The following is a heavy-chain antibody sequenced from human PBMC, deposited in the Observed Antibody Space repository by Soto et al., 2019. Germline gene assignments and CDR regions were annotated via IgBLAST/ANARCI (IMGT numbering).Heavy chain of an antibody. Sequence: SGPTLVNPTQTLTLTCTFSGFSLSTSGMCVSWIRQPPGKALEWLARIDWDDDKYYSTSLKTRLTISKDTSKNQVVLTMTNMDPVDTATYYCARAVVVPAAMDHYYMDVWGKGTTVTVSS. V-gene: IGHV2-70*11. J-gene: IGHJ6*03. CDR1: GFSLSTSGMC. CDR3: ARAVVVPAAMDHYYMDV. D-gene: IGHD2-2*01. CDR2: IDWDDDK.